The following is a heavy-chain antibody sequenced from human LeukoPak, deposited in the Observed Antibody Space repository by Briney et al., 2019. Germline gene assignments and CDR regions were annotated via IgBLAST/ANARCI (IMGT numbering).Heavy chain of an antibody. CDR1: GFIFHNAW. CDR3: TTLSYDVHY. CDR2: IKSNPDGGTA. J-gene: IGHJ4*02. Sequence: GGSLRLSCAASGFIFHNAWMTWVRQAPGKGLEWVGRIKSNPDGGTADYAAPVKGRFIISRDDSKNTLYLQLNSLKTEDTAVYYCTTLSYDVHYWGQGTLVTVSP. V-gene: IGHV3-15*05. D-gene: IGHD3-3*01.